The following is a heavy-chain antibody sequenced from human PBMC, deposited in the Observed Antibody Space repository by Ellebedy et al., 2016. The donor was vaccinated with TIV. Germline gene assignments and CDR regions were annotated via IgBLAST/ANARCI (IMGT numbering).Heavy chain of an antibody. CDR2: INAGNGNT. J-gene: IGHJ4*02. Sequence: AASVKVSCKASGYTFTSYAMHWVRQAPGQRLEWMGWINAGNGNTKYSQKFQGRVTITRDTSASTAYMELSSLRSEDTAVYYCARYTRGYSYGISYFDYWGQGTLVTVSS. D-gene: IGHD5-18*01. CDR3: ARYTRGYSYGISYFDY. CDR1: GYTFTSYA. V-gene: IGHV1-3*01.